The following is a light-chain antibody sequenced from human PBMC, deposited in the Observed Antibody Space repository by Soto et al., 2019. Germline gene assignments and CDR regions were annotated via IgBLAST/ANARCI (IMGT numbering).Light chain of an antibody. CDR3: QQRSNWPPSIT. CDR1: QSVSSY. Sequence: EIVLTQSPATLSLSPGERATLSCRASQSVSSYLAWYQQKPGQAPRLLIYDASNRATGIPARFSGSGSGTDFTLTIRSLEPEDFAVYYCQQRSNWPPSITFGHGTRLEIK. V-gene: IGKV3-11*01. CDR2: DAS. J-gene: IGKJ5*01.